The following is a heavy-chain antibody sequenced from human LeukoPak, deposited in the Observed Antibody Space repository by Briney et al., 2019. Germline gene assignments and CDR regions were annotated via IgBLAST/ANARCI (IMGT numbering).Heavy chain of an antibody. V-gene: IGHV1-2*02. D-gene: IGHD6-13*01. CDR1: GYTFTGYY. J-gene: IGHJ4*02. CDR3: ARDIESSRWYANLEFDY. CDR2: INPNSGGT. Sequence: ASVKVSCKASGYTFTGYYMHWVRQAPGQGLEWMGGINPNSGGTNYAQKFQGRVTMTRDTSISTAYMELSRLRSDDTAVYYCARDIESSRWYANLEFDYWGQGTLVTVSS.